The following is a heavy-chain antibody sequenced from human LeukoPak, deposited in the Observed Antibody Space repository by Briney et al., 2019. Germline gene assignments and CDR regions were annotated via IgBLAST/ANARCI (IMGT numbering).Heavy chain of an antibody. V-gene: IGHV3-7*04. CDR3: SRGDDFSGDS. Sequence: GGSLRLSCAASGFTFRTYWMSWVRQAPGKGLEWVANIHPDGIEKYHVDSGKGRFTIFRDNARNLLYLQMSSLRADDTAVYYCSRGDDFSGDSWGQGTLVTVSS. CDR1: GFTFRTYW. CDR2: IHPDGIEK. J-gene: IGHJ5*01. D-gene: IGHD2-21*02.